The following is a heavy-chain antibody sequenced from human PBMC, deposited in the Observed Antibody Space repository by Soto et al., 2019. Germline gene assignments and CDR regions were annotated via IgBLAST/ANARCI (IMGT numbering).Heavy chain of an antibody. CDR1: NFSISSGYY. J-gene: IGHJ3*01. CDR2: IYQRGST. V-gene: IGHV4-38-2*01. D-gene: IGHD4-17*01. Sequence: SETLFLTCAVSNFSISSGYYWGWIRQPPGKGLEYIASIYQRGSTFYNPSLKSRITMSMDASKNHFSLNLRSVAAADTAVYYCVKSGDYGLDAFDLWGQGTIVTVSS. CDR3: VKSGDYGLDAFDL.